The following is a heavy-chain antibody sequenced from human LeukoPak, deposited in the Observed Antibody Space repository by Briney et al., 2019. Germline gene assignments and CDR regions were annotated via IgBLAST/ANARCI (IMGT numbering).Heavy chain of an antibody. CDR1: GNYW. CDR2: INSDGSWT. D-gene: IGHD1-26*01. J-gene: IGHJ4*02. V-gene: IGHV3-74*01. Sequence: GGSLRLSCTASGNYWMHWVRQVPGKGLVWVSHINSDGSWTSYADSVKGRFTISKDNAKNTVYLQMNSLRAEDTAVYYCAKGGKWDVTPFDYWGQGTLVTVSS. CDR3: AKGGKWDVTPFDY.